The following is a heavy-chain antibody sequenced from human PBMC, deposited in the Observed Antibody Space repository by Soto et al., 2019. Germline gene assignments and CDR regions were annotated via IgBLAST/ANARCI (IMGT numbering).Heavy chain of an antibody. D-gene: IGHD6-19*01. CDR2: IKYDGSET. Sequence: GGSLRVSCAASVFTFSTYLMSWVRQAPGKGLEWVANIKYDGSETYYVDSVKGRFTISRDNAKNSLYLQMNSLRGEDTAVYYCARYSSAWGLWGQGTLVTVSS. CDR3: ARYSSAWGL. V-gene: IGHV3-7*01. CDR1: VFTFSTYL. J-gene: IGHJ4*02.